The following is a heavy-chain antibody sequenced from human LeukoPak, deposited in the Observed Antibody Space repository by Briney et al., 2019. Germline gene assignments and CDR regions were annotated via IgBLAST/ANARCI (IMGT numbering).Heavy chain of an antibody. J-gene: IGHJ6*03. CDR3: ARADDFWSGYYRNYYYYYMDV. CDR1: GGFFRGYY. V-gene: IGHV4-34*01. Sequence: SETLSLTCAVYGGFFRGYYWSWIRQPTGKGLEWIGEMNHSGSANHNLSLKSRVTISVDTSQSQYSLKLSSVTAADTAVYYCARADDFWSGYYRNYYYYYMDVWGKGTTVTVSS. CDR2: MNHSGSA. D-gene: IGHD3-3*01.